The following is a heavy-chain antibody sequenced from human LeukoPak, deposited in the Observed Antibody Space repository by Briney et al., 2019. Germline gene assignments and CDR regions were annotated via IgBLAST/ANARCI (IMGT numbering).Heavy chain of an antibody. CDR2: INPNSGGT. V-gene: IGHV1-2*04. CDR3: AIGEDEDWFDP. D-gene: IGHD5-24*01. J-gene: IGHJ5*02. CDR1: GYTFTGYY. Sequence: VASVKVSCKASGYTFTGYYMHWVRQAPGQGLEWMGWINPNSGGTNYVQKFQGWVTMTRDTAISTAYMELSRLRSDDTAVYYCAIGEDEDWFDPWGQGTLVTVSS.